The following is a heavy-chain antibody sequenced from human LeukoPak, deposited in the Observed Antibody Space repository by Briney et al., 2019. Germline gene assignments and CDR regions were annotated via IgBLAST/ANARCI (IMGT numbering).Heavy chain of an antibody. CDR1: GGSISSHS. V-gene: IGHV4-59*11. D-gene: IGHD3-22*01. CDR3: ARDLIAGYYDSSGPVAFDI. J-gene: IGHJ3*02. CDR2: INKSGGT. Sequence: PSETLSLTCTVSGGSISSHSWTWIRQSPEKGLEWIGYINKSGGTNYSPSLKSRVTMSVDTSKNQFSLKLSSVTAADTAVYYCARDLIAGYYDSSGPVAFDIWGQGTMVTVSS.